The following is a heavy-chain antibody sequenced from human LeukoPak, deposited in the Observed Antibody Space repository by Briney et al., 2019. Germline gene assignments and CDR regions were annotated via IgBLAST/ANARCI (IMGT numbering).Heavy chain of an antibody. J-gene: IGHJ5*02. CDR2: IYHSGST. D-gene: IGHD2-2*01. CDR3: ARHEVVPAAMEGFDH. V-gene: IGHV4-38-2*01. CDR1: GYSISSGYY. Sequence: SXTLSLTCAVSGYSISSGYYWGWIRPPPGKGLEWIGSIYHSGSTYYNPSLKSRVTISVDTSKNQFSLKLSSVTAADTAVYYCARHEVVPAAMEGFDHWGQGTLVTVSS.